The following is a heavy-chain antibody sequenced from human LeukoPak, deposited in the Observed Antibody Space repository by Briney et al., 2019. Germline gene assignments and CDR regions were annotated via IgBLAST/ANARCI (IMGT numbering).Heavy chain of an antibody. CDR2: IDRDGTTT. J-gene: IGHJ4*01. CDR1: GFACNTHW. CDR3: ARDLNWNRIAY. Sequence: GGSLRLSRSASGFACNTHWMLWVRQAPGKGLVWVSRIDRDGTTTNYADSVKGRFTISRDNAKNTLYLQMNSLRAEDTAVYFCARDLNWNRIAYCDQGSLVTVSS. V-gene: IGHV3-74*01. D-gene: IGHD1/OR15-1a*01.